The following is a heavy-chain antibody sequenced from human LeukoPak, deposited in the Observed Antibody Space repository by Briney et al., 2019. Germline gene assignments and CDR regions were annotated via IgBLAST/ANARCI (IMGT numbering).Heavy chain of an antibody. Sequence: GGSLRLSCAASGFTFSSYEMNWVRQAPGQGLEWVSYISSSDSTIYYADSVKGRFTISRDNAKNSLYLQMNSLRAEDTAVYYCARGAVAGYYWGQGTLVTVSS. CDR2: ISSSDSTI. CDR1: GFTFSSYE. CDR3: ARGAVAGYY. D-gene: IGHD6-19*01. V-gene: IGHV3-48*03. J-gene: IGHJ4*02.